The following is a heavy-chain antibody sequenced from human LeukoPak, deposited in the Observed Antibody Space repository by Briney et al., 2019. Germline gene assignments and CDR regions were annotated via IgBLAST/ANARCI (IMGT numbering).Heavy chain of an antibody. CDR3: ARGSSGAYYYDGMDV. CDR1: GGSISSGSYY. D-gene: IGHD6-19*01. V-gene: IGHV4-61*02. Sequence: SETLSLTCTVSGGSISSGSYYWTWIRQPAGKGLEWIGRIYTSGSTNYNPSLKSRVTISVDTSKNQFSLKLSSVTAADTAVYYCARGSSGAYYYDGMDVWGQGTTVTVSS. J-gene: IGHJ6*02. CDR2: IYTSGST.